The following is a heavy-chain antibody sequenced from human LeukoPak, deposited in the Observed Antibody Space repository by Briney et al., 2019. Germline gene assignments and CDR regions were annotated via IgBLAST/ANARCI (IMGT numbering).Heavy chain of an antibody. CDR3: ARDYDILTGYSPSDY. CDR1: GFTFSSYW. D-gene: IGHD3-9*01. V-gene: IGHV3-74*01. J-gene: IGHJ4*02. Sequence: PGGSLRLSCAASGFTFSSYWMSWVRQAPGKGLVWVSRVNTDGSSTTYADSVKGRFTISRDNAKNSLYLQMNSLRAEDTAVYYCARDYDILTGYSPSDYWGQGTLVTVSS. CDR2: VNTDGSST.